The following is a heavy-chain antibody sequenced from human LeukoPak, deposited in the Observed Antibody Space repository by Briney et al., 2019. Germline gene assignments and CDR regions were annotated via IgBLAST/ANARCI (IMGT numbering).Heavy chain of an antibody. CDR2: IYYSGST. J-gene: IGHJ4*02. CDR3: ARLIETYFDY. Sequence: SETPSLTCTVSGGSISSSSYYWGWIRQPPGKGLEWIGSIYYSGSTYYNPSLKSRVTISVDTSKNQFSLKLSSVTAADTAVYYCARLIETYFDYWGQGTLVTVSS. CDR1: GGSISSSSYY. V-gene: IGHV4-39*01. D-gene: IGHD2/OR15-2a*01.